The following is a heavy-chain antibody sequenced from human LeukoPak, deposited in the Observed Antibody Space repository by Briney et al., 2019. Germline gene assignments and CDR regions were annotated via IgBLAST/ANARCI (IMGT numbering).Heavy chain of an antibody. CDR1: GFTFSSYA. J-gene: IGHJ4*02. D-gene: IGHD5-24*01. CDR3: AKEGDGYNNLGGDY. V-gene: IGHV3-23*01. Sequence: PGGSLRLSCAASGFTFSSYAMSWVRQAPGKGLEWVSAISGSGGSTYYADSVKGRFAISRDNSKNTLYLQMNSLRAEDTAVYYCAKEGDGYNNLGGDYWGQGTLVTVSS. CDR2: ISGSGGST.